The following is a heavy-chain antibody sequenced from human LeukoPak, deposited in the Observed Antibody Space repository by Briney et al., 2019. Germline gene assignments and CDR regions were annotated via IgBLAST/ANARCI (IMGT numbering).Heavy chain of an antibody. J-gene: IGHJ3*02. D-gene: IGHD6-13*01. CDR3: ARAQQLVLPSAFDI. Sequence: SQTLSLTCTVSGGSISSGSYYWSWIRQPAGTGLEWIGRIYTSGSTNYNPSLKSRVTISVDTSKNQFSLKLSSVTAADTAVYYCARAQQLVLPSAFDIWGQGTMVTVSS. CDR2: IYTSGST. V-gene: IGHV4-61*02. CDR1: GGSISSGSYY.